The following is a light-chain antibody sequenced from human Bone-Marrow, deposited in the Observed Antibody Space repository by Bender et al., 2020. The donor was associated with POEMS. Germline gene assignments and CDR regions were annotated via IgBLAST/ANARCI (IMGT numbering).Light chain of an antibody. CDR2: GLD. J-gene: IGLJ1*01. CDR1: SSDIGSFKL. Sequence: QSALTQPASVTGSPGQSITISCIGSSSDIGSFKLVSWYQFRPGKAPQLIIFGLDKRPSGISTRFSGYKSGITASLTISGLQNEDEADYFCCSYSTNYFFGTVTKYVVGTVTKVTVL. V-gene: IGLV2-23*02. CDR3: CSYSTNYFFGTVTKYV.